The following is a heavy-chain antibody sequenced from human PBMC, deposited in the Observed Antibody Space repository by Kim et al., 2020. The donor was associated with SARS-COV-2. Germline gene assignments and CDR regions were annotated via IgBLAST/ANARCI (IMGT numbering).Heavy chain of an antibody. J-gene: IGHJ5*02. V-gene: IGHV1-69*01. CDR3: ARGAAWEPKSHWFDP. D-gene: IGHD1-26*01. Sequence: QKFQGRVTITADESTSTAYMELRSLRSEDTAVYYCARGAAWEPKSHWFDPWGQGTLVTVSS.